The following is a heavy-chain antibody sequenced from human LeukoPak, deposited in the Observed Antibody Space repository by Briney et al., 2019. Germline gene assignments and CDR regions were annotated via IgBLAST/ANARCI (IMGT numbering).Heavy chain of an antibody. V-gene: IGHV3-33*08. CDR3: VRGIGVSTFNYFDS. CDR1: GFNYLSFG. J-gene: IGHJ4*02. CDR2: IWYDASNK. D-gene: IGHD2-15*01. Sequence: GGSLRLSCAACGFNYLSFGLHWVRQAPGKGLEWVAVIWYDASNKYYADSVKGRFTISRDNSKNTLFLQMNSLSDDDTAVYYCVRGIGVSTFNYFDSWGQGTLVIVSS.